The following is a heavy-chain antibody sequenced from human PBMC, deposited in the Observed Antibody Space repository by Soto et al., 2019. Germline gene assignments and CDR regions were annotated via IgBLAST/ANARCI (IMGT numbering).Heavy chain of an antibody. D-gene: IGHD1-26*01. CDR3: ARRYGGNFDY. CDR2: IYYRGST. CDR1: GGSISSYY. J-gene: IGHJ4*02. Sequence: QVQLQASGPGLVKPSETLSLTCTVSGGSISSYYWSWIRQPPGKGLEWIGYIYYRGSTNYKPSLKSRGTISVYTSKNQSSRKLSSVTAADTAVYYCARRYGGNFDYWGQGTLVTVSS. V-gene: IGHV4-59*01.